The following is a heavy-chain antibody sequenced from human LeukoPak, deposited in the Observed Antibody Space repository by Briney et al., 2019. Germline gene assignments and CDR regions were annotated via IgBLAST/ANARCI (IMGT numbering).Heavy chain of an antibody. CDR1: GYTFTGYY. V-gene: IGHV1-2*02. D-gene: IGHD2-2*01. CDR2: INPNSGGT. CDR3: ARDYRDCSSTSCYFYYYYGMDV. J-gene: IGHJ6*02. Sequence: ASVKVSCKASGYTFTGYYIHWVRQAPGQGLEWMGWINPNSGGTNYAQKFQGRVTMTRDTSISTAYMELSRLRSDDTAVYYCARDYRDCSSTSCYFYYYYGMDVWGQGTTVTVSS.